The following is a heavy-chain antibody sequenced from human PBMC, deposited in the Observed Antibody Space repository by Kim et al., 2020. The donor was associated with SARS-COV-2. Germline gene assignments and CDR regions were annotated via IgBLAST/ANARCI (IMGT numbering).Heavy chain of an antibody. CDR1: GGSISSGGYY. V-gene: IGHV4-31*03. CDR3: ARDRGITMFGVVIVDALDI. CDR2: IYYSGST. Sequence: SETLSLTCTVSGGSISSGGYYWSWIRQHPGKGLEWIGYIYYSGSTYYNPSLKSRVTISVDTSKNQFSLKLSSVTAADTSVYYCARDRGITMFGVVIVDALDIWGQGTRVTVSS. D-gene: IGHD3-3*01. J-gene: IGHJ3*02.